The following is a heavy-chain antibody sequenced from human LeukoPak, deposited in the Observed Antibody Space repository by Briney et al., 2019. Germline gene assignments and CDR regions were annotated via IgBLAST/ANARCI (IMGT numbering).Heavy chain of an antibody. CDR3: AEERDGVLWFGELSY. J-gene: IGHJ4*02. Sequence: PGGSLRLSCAASGFTFSSSAMSWVRQVPGKGLEWVSGISASGGSTSYADSVRGRFTISRDNSKNTLYVQMNSLRDEDTAVYYCAEERDGVLWFGELSYWGQGTLVTVSS. CDR1: GFTFSSSA. D-gene: IGHD3-10*01. CDR2: ISASGGST. V-gene: IGHV3-23*01.